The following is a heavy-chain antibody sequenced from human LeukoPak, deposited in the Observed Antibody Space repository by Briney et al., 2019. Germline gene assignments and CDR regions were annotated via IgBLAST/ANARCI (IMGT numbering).Heavy chain of an antibody. V-gene: IGHV3-15*01. CDR1: GFTFSNAW. D-gene: IGHD2-8*01. CDR2: IKSKTDGGTT. CDR3: TTDGGAYCTNDVCFLFDY. Sequence: GGSLRLSCAASGFTFSNAWMSWVRQAPGKGLEWVGRIKSKTDGGTTDYAAPVKGRFTISRDDSKNTLYLQMNSLKTEDTAVYYCTTDGGAYCTNDVCFLFDYWGQGTLVTVSS. J-gene: IGHJ4*02.